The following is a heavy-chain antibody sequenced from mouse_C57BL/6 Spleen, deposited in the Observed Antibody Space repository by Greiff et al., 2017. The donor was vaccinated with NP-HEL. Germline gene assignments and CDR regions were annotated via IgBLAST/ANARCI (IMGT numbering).Heavy chain of an antibody. J-gene: IGHJ2*01. V-gene: IGHV5-6*02. CDR2: ISSGGSYT. D-gene: IGHD2-4*01. CDR3: ARHEYDGNYFDY. CDR1: GFTFSSYG. Sequence: DVKLQESGGDLVKPGGSLKLSCAASGFTFSSYGMSWVRQTPDKRLEWVATISSGGSYTYYPDSVKGRFTISRDNAKNTLYLQMSSLKSEDTAMYYCARHEYDGNYFDYWGQGTTLTVSS.